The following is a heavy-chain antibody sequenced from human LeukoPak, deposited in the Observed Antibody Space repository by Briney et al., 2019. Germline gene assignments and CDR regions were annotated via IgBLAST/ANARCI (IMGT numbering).Heavy chain of an antibody. D-gene: IGHD2-21*02. CDR2: IIPIFGTA. J-gene: IGHJ4*02. Sequence: GASVKVSCKASGGTFSSYAISWVRQAPGQGLEWMGGIIPIFGTANYAQKFQGRVTITADESTSTAYMELSSLRSEDTAVYYCAGGTAYCGGDCYSRHLDYWGQGTLVTVSS. CDR1: GGTFSSYA. CDR3: AGGTAYCGGDCYSRHLDY. V-gene: IGHV1-69*13.